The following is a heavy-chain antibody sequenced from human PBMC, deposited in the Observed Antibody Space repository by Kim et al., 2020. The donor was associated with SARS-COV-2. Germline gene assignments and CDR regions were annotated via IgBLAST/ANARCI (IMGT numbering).Heavy chain of an antibody. J-gene: IGHJ3*02. CDR2: ISGDGGST. Sequence: GGSLRLSCAASGFTFDDYAMHWVRQAPGKGLEWVSLISGDGGSTYYADSVKGRFTISRDNSKNSLYLQMNSLRTEDTALYYCAKDKTDYDFWSGYYDAFDIWGQGTMVTVSS. CDR3: AKDKTDYDFWSGYYDAFDI. CDR1: GFTFDDYA. D-gene: IGHD3-3*01. V-gene: IGHV3-43*02.